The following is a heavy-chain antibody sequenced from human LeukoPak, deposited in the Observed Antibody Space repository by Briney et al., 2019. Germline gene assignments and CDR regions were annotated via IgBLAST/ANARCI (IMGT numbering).Heavy chain of an antibody. V-gene: IGHV3-7*03. Sequence: GGSLRLSCAASGFTFSSYWMNWARQAPGKGLEWVASINHNGNVNYYVDSVKGRFIIFRDNAKNSLYLLMSNLRAEDTAVYFCARGGGLDVWGQGATVTVSS. CDR3: ARGGGLDV. CDR2: INHNGNVN. CDR1: GFTFSSYW. J-gene: IGHJ6*02. D-gene: IGHD3-16*01.